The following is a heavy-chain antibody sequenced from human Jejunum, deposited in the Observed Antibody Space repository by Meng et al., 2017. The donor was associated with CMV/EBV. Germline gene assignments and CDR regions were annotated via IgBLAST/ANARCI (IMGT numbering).Heavy chain of an antibody. CDR1: GFTFSKHW. Sequence: EGSGFTFSKHWMTWVRQAPGKGLEWVANIKEDGSEKYYVDAVKGRFTISRDNVENSLFLQMNSLRAEDTAIYYCAKAGAFDHFFDYWGQGTLVTVSS. J-gene: IGHJ4*02. V-gene: IGHV3-7*01. CDR3: AKAGAFDHFFDY. D-gene: IGHD2/OR15-2a*01. CDR2: IKEDGSEK.